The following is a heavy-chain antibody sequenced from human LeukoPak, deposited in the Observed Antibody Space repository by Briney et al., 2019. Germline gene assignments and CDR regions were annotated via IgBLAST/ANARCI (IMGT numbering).Heavy chain of an antibody. V-gene: IGHV1-69*01. CDR2: IIPIFGTA. Sequence: SVKVSCKASGGAFSSYAISWVRQAPGQGLEWMGGIIPIFGTANYAQKFQGRVTITADESTSTAYMELSSLRSEDTAVYYCAREGYDILTGYHYGQNWFDPWGQGTLVTVSS. D-gene: IGHD3-9*01. J-gene: IGHJ5*02. CDR1: GGAFSSYA. CDR3: AREGYDILTGYHYGQNWFDP.